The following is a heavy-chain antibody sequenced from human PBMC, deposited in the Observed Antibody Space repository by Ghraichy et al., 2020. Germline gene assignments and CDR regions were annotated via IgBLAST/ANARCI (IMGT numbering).Heavy chain of an antibody. D-gene: IGHD3-16*02. J-gene: IGHJ4*02. CDR2: MNPNSGNT. Sequence: ASVKVSCKASGDTFTSYDINWVRQATGQGLEWMGWMNPNSGNTGYAQKFQGRVTMTRNTSISTAYMELSSLRSEDTAVYYCARGLYDYIWGSYRPFDYWGQGTLVTVSS. V-gene: IGHV1-8*01. CDR1: GDTFTSYD. CDR3: ARGLYDYIWGSYRPFDY.